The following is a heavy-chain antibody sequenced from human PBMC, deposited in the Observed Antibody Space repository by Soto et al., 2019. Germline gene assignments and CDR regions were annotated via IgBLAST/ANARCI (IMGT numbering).Heavy chain of an antibody. Sequence: QVQLQESGPGLVKPSETLSLTCTVSGGSISSYYWSWIRHPPGKGLEWIGYIYYSGSTNYNPSLKSRVTISVDTSKNQSSLKLSSVTAAVTAVYYCARAWGRGFDYWGQGTLVTVSS. V-gene: IGHV4-59*01. CDR2: IYYSGST. D-gene: IGHD3-16*01. J-gene: IGHJ4*02. CDR1: GGSISSYY. CDR3: ARAWGRGFDY.